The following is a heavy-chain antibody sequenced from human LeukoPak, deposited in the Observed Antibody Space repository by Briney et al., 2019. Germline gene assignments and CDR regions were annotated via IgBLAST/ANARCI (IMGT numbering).Heavy chain of an antibody. Sequence: GESLKISCKGSGYSFTSYWIGWVRQMPGKGLEWMGIIYPGDSDTRYSPSSQGQVTISADKSISTAYLQWSSLKASDTAMYYCARHVSLMVYASNDAFDIWGQGTMVTVSS. CDR3: ARHVSLMVYASNDAFDI. V-gene: IGHV5-51*01. CDR1: GYSFTSYW. J-gene: IGHJ3*02. CDR2: IYPGDSDT. D-gene: IGHD2-8*01.